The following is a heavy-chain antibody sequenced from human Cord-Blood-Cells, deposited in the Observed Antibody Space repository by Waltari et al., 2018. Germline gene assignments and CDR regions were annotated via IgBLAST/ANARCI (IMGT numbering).Heavy chain of an antibody. V-gene: IGHV3-23*01. CDR2: ISGSGGST. Sequence: EVQLLESGGGLVQPGGSLRLSCAASGFTFSSYAMSWVRQAPGKGLEWVPAISGSGGSTYYADSVKGRLTISRDNSKNTLYLQMNSLRAEDTAVYYCAKSKAGAGTPFDYWGQGTLVTVSS. D-gene: IGHD6-13*01. J-gene: IGHJ4*02. CDR1: GFTFSSYA. CDR3: AKSKAGAGTPFDY.